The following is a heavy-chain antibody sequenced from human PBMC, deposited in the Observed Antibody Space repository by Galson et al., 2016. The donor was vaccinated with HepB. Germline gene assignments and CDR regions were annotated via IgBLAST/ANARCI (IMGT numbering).Heavy chain of an antibody. D-gene: IGHD4-23*01. V-gene: IGHV5-51*01. CDR1: GYNFADYW. Sequence: QSGAEVKKPGESLKISCKGSGYNFADYWIGWVRQMPGKGLEWMGIIYPNDYATRYSRSFQGQVTISADRSINTAYLQWSSLKASDTAMYYCAVHYGYGNNLQYFDSWGQGTLVTVSS. J-gene: IGHJ4*02. CDR2: IYPNDYAT. CDR3: AVHYGYGNNLQYFDS.